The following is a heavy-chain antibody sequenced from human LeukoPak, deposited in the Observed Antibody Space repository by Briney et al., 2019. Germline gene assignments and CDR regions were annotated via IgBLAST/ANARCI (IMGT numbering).Heavy chain of an antibody. Sequence: SETLSLTCTASGGSISSYYWSWIRQPPGKGLEWIGYIYYSGSTNYNPSLKSRVTISVDTSKNQFSLKLSSVTAADTAVYYCARYCSSTTCYDKYYFYMDVWGKGTTVTVSS. CDR1: GGSISSYY. CDR3: ARYCSSTTCYDKYYFYMDV. CDR2: IYYSGST. J-gene: IGHJ6*03. V-gene: IGHV4-59*01. D-gene: IGHD2-2*01.